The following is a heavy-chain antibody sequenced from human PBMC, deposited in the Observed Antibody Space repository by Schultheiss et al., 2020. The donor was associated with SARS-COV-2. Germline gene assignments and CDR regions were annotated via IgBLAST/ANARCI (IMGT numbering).Heavy chain of an antibody. J-gene: IGHJ4*02. CDR2: IYYSGTT. D-gene: IGHD1-14*01. V-gene: IGHV4-59*12. CDR3: ARGLEAGIY. Sequence: GSLRLSCAASGFTFSSYEMNWVRQAPGKGLEWIGYIYYSGTTNYNPSLKSRLTISVDTSKNQFSLKLSSVTAADTAVYYCARGLEAGIYWGQGTLVTVSS. CDR1: GFTFSSYE.